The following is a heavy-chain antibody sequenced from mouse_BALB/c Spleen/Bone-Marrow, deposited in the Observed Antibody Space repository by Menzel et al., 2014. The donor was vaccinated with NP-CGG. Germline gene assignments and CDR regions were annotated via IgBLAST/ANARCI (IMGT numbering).Heavy chain of an antibody. D-gene: IGHD2-4*01. CDR3: ARKSQRAYDSMNY. CDR2: IYPGDFNT. Sequence: VQLQQSGPELVKPGASVRISCKASGYTFTSYYVHWARQRPGQGLEWIGWIYPGDFNTKYNEKFKGKATLTADKSSSTASMQVSSLTSEDSAVYFCARKSQRAYDSMNYWGQGTSVTVSS. J-gene: IGHJ4*01. CDR1: GYTFTSYY. V-gene: IGHV1S56*01.